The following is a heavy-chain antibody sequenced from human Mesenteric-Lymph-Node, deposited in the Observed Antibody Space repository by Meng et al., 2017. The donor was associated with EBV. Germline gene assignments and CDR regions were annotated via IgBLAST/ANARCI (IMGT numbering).Heavy chain of an antibody. J-gene: IGHJ5*02. V-gene: IGHV1-46*01. Sequence: QVQLVQSGAVVKKPGASVTVSCQTSGYSFTEHSISWLRQAPGQGLEWMGIINPSGGSTSYAQKFQGRVTMTRDTSTSTVYMELSSLRSEDTAVYYCARDVMVQGVRWFDPWGQGTLVTVSS. D-gene: IGHD3-10*01. CDR1: GYSFTEHS. CDR3: ARDVMVQGVRWFDP. CDR2: INPSGGST.